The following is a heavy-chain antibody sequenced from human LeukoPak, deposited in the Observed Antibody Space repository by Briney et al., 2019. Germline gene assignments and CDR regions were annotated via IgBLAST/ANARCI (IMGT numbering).Heavy chain of an antibody. CDR3: ARVVQSTDSSGFYLPEYFQH. Sequence: SETLSLTCTVSGDSISSSSYSWGWIRQPPGKGLEWIGSIYYSGSTYYNPSLKSRVTISVDTSKNQFSLKLSSVTAADTAVYYCARVVQSTDSSGFYLPEYFQHWGQGTLVTVSS. J-gene: IGHJ1*01. CDR1: GDSISSSSYS. CDR2: IYYSGST. D-gene: IGHD3-22*01. V-gene: IGHV4-39*07.